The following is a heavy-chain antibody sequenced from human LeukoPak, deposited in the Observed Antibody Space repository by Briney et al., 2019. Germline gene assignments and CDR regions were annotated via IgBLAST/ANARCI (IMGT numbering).Heavy chain of an antibody. CDR1: GFTFSSYS. D-gene: IGHD6-13*01. J-gene: IGHJ4*02. CDR3: AKEGSWYPDY. Sequence: PGGSLRLSCAASGFTFSSYSMTWVRQAPGKGLEWVSSITSSSSYIHYADSVKGRFTISRDNSKNTLYLQMNSLRAEDTAVYYCAKEGSWYPDYWGQGTLVTVSS. CDR2: ITSSSSYI. V-gene: IGHV3-21*04.